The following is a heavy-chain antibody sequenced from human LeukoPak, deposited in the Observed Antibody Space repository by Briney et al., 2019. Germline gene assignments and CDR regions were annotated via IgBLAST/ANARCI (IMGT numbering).Heavy chain of an antibody. CDR1: GYTFTSYD. J-gene: IGHJ4*02. Sequence: ASVKVSCKASGYTFTSYDINWVRQATGQGLEWMGWMNPNSGNTDYAQKFQGRVTMTRNTSISTAYMELSSLRSEDTAVYYCAGGGFLKVATILGEFDYWGQGTLVTVSS. V-gene: IGHV1-8*01. D-gene: IGHD5-12*01. CDR2: MNPNSGNT. CDR3: AGGGFLKVATILGEFDY.